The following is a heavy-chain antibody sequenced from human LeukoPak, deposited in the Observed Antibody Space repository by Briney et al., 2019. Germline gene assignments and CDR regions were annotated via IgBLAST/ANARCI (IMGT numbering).Heavy chain of an antibody. Sequence: GGSRRLSCAASGFTFTKNAMSWVRQAPGRGREWVAVVSGSGSTTYYGDSVKGRFTISRDNPKNTLYLRMDSLRAEDTAVYYCAKEVGETAIIKAAFDIWGRGTMVTVSS. CDR2: VSGSGSTT. D-gene: IGHD5-18*01. CDR3: AKEVGETAIIKAAFDI. CDR1: GFTFTKNA. V-gene: IGHV3-23*01. J-gene: IGHJ3*02.